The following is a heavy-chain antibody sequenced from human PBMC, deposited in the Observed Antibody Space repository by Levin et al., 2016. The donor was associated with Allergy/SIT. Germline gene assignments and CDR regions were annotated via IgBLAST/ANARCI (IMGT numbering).Heavy chain of an antibody. CDR1: GIGIKNXA. J-gene: IGHJ6*02. D-gene: IGHD3-3*01. Sequence: GSLVKISCAASGIGIKNXAMHWVRQAPGKGLEWVAYILFDGSDTSYADSVKGRFTISKDRSKSTLYLQMNSLRGEDTAVYFCARQFSYGMDVWGQGTTVTVS. V-gene: IGHV3-30*04. CDR3: ARQFSYGMDV. CDR2: ILFDGSDT.